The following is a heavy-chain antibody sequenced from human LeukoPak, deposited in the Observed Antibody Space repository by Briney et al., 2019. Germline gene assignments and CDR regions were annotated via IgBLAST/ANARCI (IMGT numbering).Heavy chain of an antibody. CDR1: GFTFSSYS. CDR2: ISSSSSTI. J-gene: IGHJ4*02. V-gene: IGHV3-48*01. CDR3: ARDPYGSSWYGTLGY. D-gene: IGHD6-13*01. Sequence: GGSLRLSCAASGFTFSSYSMNWVRQAPGKGLEWVSYISSSSSTIYYADSVKGRFTISRDNSKNTLYLQMNSLRAEDTAVYYCARDPYGSSWYGTLGYWGQGTLVTVSS.